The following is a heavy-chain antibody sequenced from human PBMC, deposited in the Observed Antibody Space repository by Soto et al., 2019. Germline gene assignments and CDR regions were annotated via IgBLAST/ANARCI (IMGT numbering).Heavy chain of an antibody. V-gene: IGHV4-59*01. CDR2: IYYSGST. Sequence: QVQLQESGPGLVKPSETLSLTCTVSGGSISSYYWSWIRQPPGKGLEWIGYIYYSGSTNYNPSLKSRVTISVDTSKNQFSLKLSSVTAADTAVYYCAAFNGDYGYFDYWGQGTLVTVSS. CDR1: GGSISSYY. D-gene: IGHD4-17*01. J-gene: IGHJ4*02. CDR3: AAFNGDYGYFDY.